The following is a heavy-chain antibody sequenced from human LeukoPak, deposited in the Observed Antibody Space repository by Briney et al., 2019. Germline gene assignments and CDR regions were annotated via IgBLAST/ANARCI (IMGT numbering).Heavy chain of an antibody. CDR3: ARVASRYDLWSGYYPYYYYYYMDV. V-gene: IGHV1-8*01. CDR2: MNPNSGNT. D-gene: IGHD3-3*01. J-gene: IGHJ6*03. CDR1: GYTFTSYD. Sequence: ASVKVSCKASGYTFTSYDINWVRQATGQGLEWMGWMNPNSGNTGYAQKFQGRVTMTRNTSISTAYMELSSLRSEDTAVYYCARVASRYDLWSGYYPYYYYYYMDVWGKGTTVTVSS.